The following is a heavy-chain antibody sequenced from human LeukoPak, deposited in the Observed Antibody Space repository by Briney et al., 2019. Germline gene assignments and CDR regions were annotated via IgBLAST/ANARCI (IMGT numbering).Heavy chain of an antibody. CDR3: ARPRIVGATSLYYFNY. CDR2: TSVYNGNT. V-gene: IGHV1-18*01. J-gene: IGHJ4*02. D-gene: IGHD1-26*01. CDR1: GYTFTCFG. Sequence: GASVKVSCKASGYTFTCFGISWVRQAPGQGLEWMGGTSVYNGNTDYAQKLQGRVTLTTDTSTSTAYTELRSLRSDDTAVYYCARPRIVGATSLYYFNYWGQGTLVTVSS.